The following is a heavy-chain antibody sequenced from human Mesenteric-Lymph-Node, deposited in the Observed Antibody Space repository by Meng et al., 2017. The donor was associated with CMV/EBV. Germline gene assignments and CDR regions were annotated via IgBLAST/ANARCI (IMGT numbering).Heavy chain of an antibody. Sequence: ASVKVSCKASGYTLSTYSVHWVRQAPGQGLEWMGIINPSGGSTNYAQKFQGRFTMTRDTSASTVYMELNSLRSDDTAVYYCAKGGYCSSVNCPRKPYYGMDVWGQGTTVTVSS. V-gene: IGHV1-46*01. J-gene: IGHJ6*02. CDR3: AKGGYCSSVNCPRKPYYGMDV. D-gene: IGHD2-2*01. CDR2: INPSGGST. CDR1: GYTLSTYS.